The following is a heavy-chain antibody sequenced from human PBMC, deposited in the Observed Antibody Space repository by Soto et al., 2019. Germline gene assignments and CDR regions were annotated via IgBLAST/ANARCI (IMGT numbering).Heavy chain of an antibody. V-gene: IGHV3-23*01. CDR1: GFTFSTFA. CDR3: AKDRPTTSSSKMDV. CDR2: ISGGGDGT. J-gene: IGHJ6*04. D-gene: IGHD6-6*01. Sequence: GGSLRLSCAASGFTFSTFAMSWVRQAPGKGLEWVSTISGGGDGTYYADSVKGRFTISRDNSKNTMYLQMDSLRAEDTAVYYCAKDRPTTSSSKMDVWGKGITVTVSS.